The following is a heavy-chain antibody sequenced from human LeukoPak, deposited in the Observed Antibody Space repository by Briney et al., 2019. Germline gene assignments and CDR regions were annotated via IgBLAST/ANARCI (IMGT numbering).Heavy chain of an antibody. Sequence: GGCLRLSCAASGFTFSSYAMSWVRQAPGKGLEWVSAISGSGGTTYYADSVKGRFTISRYNSKNTLYLQMNSLRAEDTAVYYCAKAPPRVYGSGSYYGDYWGQGTLVTVSS. D-gene: IGHD3-10*01. CDR3: AKAPPRVYGSGSYYGDY. J-gene: IGHJ4*02. CDR2: ISGSGGTT. CDR1: GFTFSSYA. V-gene: IGHV3-23*01.